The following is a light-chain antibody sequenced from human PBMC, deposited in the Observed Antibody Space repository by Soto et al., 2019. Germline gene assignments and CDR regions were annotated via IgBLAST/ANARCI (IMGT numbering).Light chain of an antibody. CDR3: QSYDNSLRGV. Sequence: QAVLTQPPSVSGAPGQRVIISCTGSSSNIGAEYNVHWYQQLPGTAPKLLIYGNINRPSGVPDRFSASKSGTSASLAITGLQAEDEADYYCQSYDNSLRGVFGGGTQLTVL. V-gene: IGLV1-40*01. J-gene: IGLJ2*01. CDR2: GNI. CDR1: SSNIGAEYN.